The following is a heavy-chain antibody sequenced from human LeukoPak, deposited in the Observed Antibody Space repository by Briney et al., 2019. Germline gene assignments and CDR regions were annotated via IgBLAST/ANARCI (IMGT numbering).Heavy chain of an antibody. D-gene: IGHD1-1*01. CDR2: INPASGTT. CDR1: GYPFTSYY. V-gene: IGHV1-46*01. CDR3: ARGGAGTEDF. Sequence: ASVKVSCKASGYPFTSYYVHWVRQAPGQGLEWMGTINPASGTTDNAPKFQGRVTMTRDMSTGTVYMQLRSLRSEDTAVYFCARGGAGTEDFWGQGTLVTASS. J-gene: IGHJ4*02.